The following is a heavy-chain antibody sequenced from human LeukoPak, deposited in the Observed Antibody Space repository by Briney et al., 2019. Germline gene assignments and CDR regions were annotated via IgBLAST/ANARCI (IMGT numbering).Heavy chain of an antibody. J-gene: IGHJ6*02. CDR1: GFTFSSYG. V-gene: IGHV3-33*01. CDR2: INPDGSKE. CDR3: ARDLSYFSFAD. D-gene: IGHD2-21*01. Sequence: GRSLRLSCAASGFTFSSYGMHWVRQAPGKGLEWVAGINPDGSKEYYVDAVKGRFTISRDNSKNTLYLQMNSLRVEDTAMYYCARDLSYFSFADWGQGTTVTVSS.